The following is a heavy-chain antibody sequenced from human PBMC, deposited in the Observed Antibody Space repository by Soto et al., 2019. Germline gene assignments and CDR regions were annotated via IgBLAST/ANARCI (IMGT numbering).Heavy chain of an antibody. Sequence: QVQLVESGGGVVQPGRSLRLSCAASGFTFSNYAMHWVRQAPGKGLGWVAVISYDGSDKYYADSVKGRFTISRDNSKSKLNMQMNSLRADDTAVYYCVKALGELSPESYDYWRQGTLITVSS. CDR1: GFTFSNYA. J-gene: IGHJ4*02. V-gene: IGHV3-30*18. CDR2: ISYDGSDK. D-gene: IGHD3-16*02. CDR3: VKALGELSPESYDY.